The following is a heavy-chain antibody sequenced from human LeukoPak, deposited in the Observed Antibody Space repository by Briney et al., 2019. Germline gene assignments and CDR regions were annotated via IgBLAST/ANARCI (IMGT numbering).Heavy chain of an antibody. CDR1: GFTFDDYA. V-gene: IGHV3-43*02. Sequence: GGSLRLSCAASGFTFDDYAMDWVRQAPGKGLEWVSLISGDGGRTFYADSVKGRFTISRDNSKNPLYLQMNSLRTEDTALYYCAKDLASLYDAFDIWGQGTMVTVSS. CDR2: ISGDGGRT. J-gene: IGHJ3*02. CDR3: AKDLASLYDAFDI.